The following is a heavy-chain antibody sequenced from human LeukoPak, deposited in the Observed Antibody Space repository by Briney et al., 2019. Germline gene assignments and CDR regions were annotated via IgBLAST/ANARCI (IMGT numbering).Heavy chain of an antibody. CDR2: VNPNSGNT. Sequence: ASVKVSCKASGYTFTSYDINWVRQATGQGLEWMGWVNPNSGNTGYAQKFQGRVTMTRNTSISTAYMELSSLRSEDTAVYYCARDVLRLEGFDPWGQGTLVTVSS. CDR1: GYTFTSYD. D-gene: IGHD3-3*01. CDR3: ARDVLRLEGFDP. J-gene: IGHJ5*02. V-gene: IGHV1-8*01.